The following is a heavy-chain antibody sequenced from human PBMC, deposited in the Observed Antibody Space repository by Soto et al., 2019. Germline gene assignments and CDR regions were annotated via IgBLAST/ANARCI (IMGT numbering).Heavy chain of an antibody. D-gene: IGHD2-2*01. V-gene: IGHV1-69*01. CDR1: GGTFSSYA. CDR2: IIPISGTA. Sequence: QVQLVQSGAEVKKPGSSVKVSCKASGGTFSSYAISWVRQAPGHGLEWMGGIIPISGTAHYAQKFQGRVTITADESTSTAYMELSSLRSEDTAVYYCARSQGSSTSLEIYYYYYYGMDVWGQGTTVTVSS. J-gene: IGHJ6*02. CDR3: ARSQGSSTSLEIYYYYYYGMDV.